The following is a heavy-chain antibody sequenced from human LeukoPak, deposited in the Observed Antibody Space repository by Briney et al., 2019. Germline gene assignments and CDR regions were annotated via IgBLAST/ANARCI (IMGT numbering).Heavy chain of an antibody. CDR2: INHIGST. CDR3: ARVPSSAGMYYDFWSGYDAFDI. V-gene: IGHV4-34*01. CDR1: GGSFSGYY. D-gene: IGHD3-3*01. Sequence: SETLSLTCAVYGGSFSGYYWSWIRQPPGKGLEWIGEINHIGSTNYNPSLKSRVTISVDTSKNQFSLKLSSVTAADTAVYYCARVPSSAGMYYDFWSGYDAFDIWGQGTMVTVSS. J-gene: IGHJ3*02.